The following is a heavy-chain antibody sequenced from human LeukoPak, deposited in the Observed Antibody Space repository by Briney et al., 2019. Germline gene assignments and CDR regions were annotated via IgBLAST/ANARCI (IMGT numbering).Heavy chain of an antibody. CDR1: GGSISSYY. CDR2: IYYSGST. J-gene: IGHJ3*02. D-gene: IGHD6-6*01. CDR3: ARGSYSSSSGDAFDI. Sequence: SETLSLTCTVSGGSISSYYWSWIRQPPGKGLEWIGYIYYSGSTNYNPSLKSRVTISVDTSKNQFSLKLSSVTAADTAVYYCARGSYSSSSGDAFDIWGQGTMVTVSS. V-gene: IGHV4-59*01.